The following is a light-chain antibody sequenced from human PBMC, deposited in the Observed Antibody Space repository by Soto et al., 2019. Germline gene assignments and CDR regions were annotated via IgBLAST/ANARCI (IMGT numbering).Light chain of an antibody. CDR1: QSLSSD. CDR3: QQYNKWPRT. CDR2: GAS. V-gene: IGKV3-15*01. J-gene: IGKJ1*01. Sequence: EIVLTQSPATLSVSTGERATLSCRASQSLSSDLAWYQQKVGQAPRLLIYGASTRATGIPARYSGSGSGTEFNFTISSLQSEDFAVYYCQQYNKWPRTFGQGTKVDIK.